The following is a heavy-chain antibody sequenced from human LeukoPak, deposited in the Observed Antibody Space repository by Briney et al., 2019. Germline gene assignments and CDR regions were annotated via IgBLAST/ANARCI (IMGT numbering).Heavy chain of an antibody. J-gene: IGHJ5*02. D-gene: IGHD2/OR15-2a*01. CDR1: GYTFTGYY. V-gene: IGHV1-2*06. CDR2: INPSSGGT. Sequence: ASVEVSCKSSGYTFTGYYMHWVRQAPGQGLEWMGRINPSSGGTNYAQKFQGRVTMTRDTSISTAYMELSRLRSDDTAVYYCARDLFLGCDSYDDPWGQGTLVTVSS. CDR3: ARDLFLGCDSYDDP.